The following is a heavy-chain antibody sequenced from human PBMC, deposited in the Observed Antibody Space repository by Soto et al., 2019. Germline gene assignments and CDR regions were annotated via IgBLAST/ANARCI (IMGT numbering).Heavy chain of an antibody. CDR2: IYYSGST. V-gene: IGHV4-39*01. Sequence: QLQLQESGPGLVKPSETLSLTCTVSGGSISSSSYYWGWIRQPPGKGLEWIGSIYYSGSTYYNPSLKSRVTISVDTSKNQFSLKLSSVTAADTAVYYCASKAAAGTRYYYYYMDVWGKGTTVTVSS. CDR1: GGSISSSSYY. J-gene: IGHJ6*03. D-gene: IGHD6-13*01. CDR3: ASKAAAGTRYYYYYMDV.